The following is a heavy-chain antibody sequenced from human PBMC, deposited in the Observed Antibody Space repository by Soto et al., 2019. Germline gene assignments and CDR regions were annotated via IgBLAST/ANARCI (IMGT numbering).Heavy chain of an antibody. J-gene: IGHJ4*02. CDR3: ASSSSIAARPGVY. V-gene: IGHV4-34*01. CDR1: GGSFSGYY. D-gene: IGHD6-6*01. CDR2: INHSGST. Sequence: SETLSLTCAVYGGSFSGYYWSWIRQPPGKGLEWIGEINHSGSTNYNPSLKSRVTISVDTSKNQFSLKLSSVTAADTAVYYCASSSSIAARPGVYWGQGTLVAVSS.